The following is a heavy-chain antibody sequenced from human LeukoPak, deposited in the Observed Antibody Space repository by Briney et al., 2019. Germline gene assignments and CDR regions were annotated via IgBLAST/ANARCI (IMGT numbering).Heavy chain of an antibody. CDR2: IIPMLGIP. CDR3: AQRLSWLDP. Sequence: GASVKISCKASGGTFNSSAISWVRQAPRQGLEWVGRIIPMLGIPNYAQKFQGRVTITADTSTNTAFMELNSLRSEDTAVYYCAQRLSWLDPWGQGTRITVAS. J-gene: IGHJ5*02. V-gene: IGHV1-69*04. CDR1: GGTFNSSA. D-gene: IGHD3-16*01.